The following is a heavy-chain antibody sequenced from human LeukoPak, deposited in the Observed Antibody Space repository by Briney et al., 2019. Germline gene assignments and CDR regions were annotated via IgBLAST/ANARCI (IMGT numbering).Heavy chain of an antibody. CDR2: ISRGDST. Sequence: GGSLRLSCAASGFTVSSNYMTCVRQAPGKGLEWVSAISRGDSTYYAASVKGRFTISRDNSKNTLYLQMNSLRAEDTAMYYCARDLNYGDYWGQGTLVTVSS. CDR1: GFTVSSNY. CDR3: ARDLNYGDY. V-gene: IGHV3-53*01. J-gene: IGHJ4*02.